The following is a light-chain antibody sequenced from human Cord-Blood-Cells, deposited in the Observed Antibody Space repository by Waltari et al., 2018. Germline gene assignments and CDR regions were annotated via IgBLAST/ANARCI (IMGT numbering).Light chain of an antibody. CDR3: QQYNSYSWT. V-gene: IGKV1-5*01. CDR1: QSISSW. CDR2: DAS. J-gene: IGKJ1*01. Sequence: DIQMTQSPSTLSASVGDRVPITFRASQSISSWLAWYQQKPGKAPKLLIYDASSLESGVPSRFSGSGSGTEFTLTISSLQPDDFATYYCQQYNSYSWTFGQGTKVEIK.